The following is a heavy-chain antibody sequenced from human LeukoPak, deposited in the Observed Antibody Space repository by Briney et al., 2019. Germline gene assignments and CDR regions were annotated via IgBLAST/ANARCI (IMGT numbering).Heavy chain of an antibody. CDR1: GGSISSSSYY. D-gene: IGHD6-6*01. J-gene: IGHJ4*02. V-gene: IGHV4-39*01. CDR2: VYYSGTT. Sequence: SSETLSLTCTVSGGSISSSSYYWGWIRQPPGKGLEWIGSVYYSGTTYYNPSLKSRLTISVDTSKNQFSLKLSSVTAADTAVYYCARINRYSSSSPFDYWGQGTLLTVSS. CDR3: ARINRYSSSSPFDY.